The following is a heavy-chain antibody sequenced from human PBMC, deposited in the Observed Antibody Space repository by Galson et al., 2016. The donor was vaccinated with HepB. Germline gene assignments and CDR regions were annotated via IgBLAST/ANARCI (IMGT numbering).Heavy chain of an antibody. CDR2: IHYSGSS. CDR3: ARWGTYSEKHAFDI. V-gene: IGHV4-59*01. CDR1: DDSISNYY. Sequence: SETLSLTCTVSDDSISNYYWNWIRQPPGKGLEWIGYIHYSGSSKCNPPLKSRVTMSVDTSKNQFSLRLSSVTAADTAVYYCARWGTYSEKHAFDIWGQGTIVTASS. D-gene: IGHD3-16*01. J-gene: IGHJ3*02.